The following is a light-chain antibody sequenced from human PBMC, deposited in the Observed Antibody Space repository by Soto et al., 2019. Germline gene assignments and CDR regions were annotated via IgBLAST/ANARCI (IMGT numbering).Light chain of an antibody. V-gene: IGKV1-27*01. CDR1: QGISNY. J-gene: IGKJ3*01. CDR3: QKYNRPPFT. CDR2: AAS. Sequence: DIQMTQSPSSLSASVGDRVTITCRASQGISNYLAWYQQKPGKDPKLLIFAASTLQSGVPSRFSGSGSGTDFTLTISSMQPEDVAAYYCQKYNRPPFTFGPGTKLDIK.